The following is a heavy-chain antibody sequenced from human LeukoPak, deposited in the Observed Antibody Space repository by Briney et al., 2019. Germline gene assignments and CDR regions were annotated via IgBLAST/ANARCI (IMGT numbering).Heavy chain of an antibody. CDR3: ARPNSGYDWQHMAI. D-gene: IGHD5-12*01. V-gene: IGHV1-69*04. CDR2: IIPILGIA. CDR1: GGTFSSYA. Sequence: GASVKVSCKASGGTFSSYAISWVRQAPGQGLEWMGRIIPILGIANYAQKFQGGVTITADKPTSTAYMELSSLRSEDTAVYYCARPNSGYDWQHMAIWGQGTLATVYS. J-gene: IGHJ4*02.